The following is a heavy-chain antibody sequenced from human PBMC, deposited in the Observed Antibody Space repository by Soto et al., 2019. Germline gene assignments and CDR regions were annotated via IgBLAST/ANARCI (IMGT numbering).Heavy chain of an antibody. J-gene: IGHJ2*01. CDR1: GGSISSYY. CDR3: ARGRKPGPPSAPQGRWRVGGQNWSFVL. Sequence: QVQLQESGPGLVKPSETLSLTCTVSGGSISSYYWSWIRQPPGKGLEWIGYIYYSGSTNYNPSLRRRLTMSVDTPKTRFPRKRSSVPAANPAVYYCARGRKPGPPSAPQGRWRVGGQNWSFVLWGRGPLVTVSS. V-gene: IGHV4-59*12. D-gene: IGHD6-19*01. CDR2: IYYSGST.